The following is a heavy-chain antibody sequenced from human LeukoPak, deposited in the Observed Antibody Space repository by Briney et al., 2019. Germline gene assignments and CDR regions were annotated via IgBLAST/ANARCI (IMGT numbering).Heavy chain of an antibody. V-gene: IGHV5-51*01. J-gene: IGHJ4*02. Sequence: PGKSLKISFKGSGYSFTIYWIGWAGQMPGKGLDWMGFIYPGDSDTRYSPSFQGQVTISAVKSISTAYLQWSSLKASDTAMYYCATHTGDFWSGYHLDYGGQGALATVSS. CDR3: ATHTGDFWSGYHLDY. CDR1: GYSFTIYW. CDR2: IYPGDSDT. D-gene: IGHD3-3*01.